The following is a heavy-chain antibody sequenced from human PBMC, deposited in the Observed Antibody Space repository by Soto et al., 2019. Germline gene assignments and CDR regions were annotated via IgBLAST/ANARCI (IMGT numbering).Heavy chain of an antibody. J-gene: IGHJ4*02. CDR3: TGGYYDSSGSSTFDY. V-gene: IGHV1-69*01. D-gene: IGHD3-22*01. CDR2: IIPIFGTA. Sequence: QVQLVQSGAEVKKPGSSVKVSCKASGGTFSSYAISWVRQAPGQGLEWMGGIIPIFGTANYTQKFQGRVTITADESTSTAYMELSSLRSEDTAVYYCTGGYYDSSGSSTFDYWGQGTLVTVSS. CDR1: GGTFSSYA.